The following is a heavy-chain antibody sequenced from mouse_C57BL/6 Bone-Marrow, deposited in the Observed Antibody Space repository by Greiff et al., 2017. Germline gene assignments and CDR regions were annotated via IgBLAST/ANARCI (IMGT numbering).Heavy chain of an antibody. CDR2: IDPENGDT. J-gene: IGHJ2*01. V-gene: IGHV14-4*01. CDR1: GFNIKDDY. Sequence: VQLQQSGAELVRPGASVKLSCTASGFNIKDDYMHWVKQRPEQGLEWIGWIDPENGDTEYASKFQGKATITADTSSNTAYLQLSSLTSEDTAVYYRTTTVFDYWGQGTTLTVSS. CDR3: TTTVFDY. D-gene: IGHD1-1*01.